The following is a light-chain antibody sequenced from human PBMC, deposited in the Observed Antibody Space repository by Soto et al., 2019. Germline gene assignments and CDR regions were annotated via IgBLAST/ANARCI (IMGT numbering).Light chain of an antibody. V-gene: IGKV1-27*01. CDR2: ATS. Sequence: DVQMTQSPSSLSAFVGDRVTITCRASQGIAPYLAWFQQKPGKVPKLLIYATSTLQSGVPSRFSGSGSGTDFTLTINSLQPEDVGTYYGQKYNRAPLTFGGGTKVEIK. J-gene: IGKJ4*01. CDR3: QKYNRAPLT. CDR1: QGIAPY.